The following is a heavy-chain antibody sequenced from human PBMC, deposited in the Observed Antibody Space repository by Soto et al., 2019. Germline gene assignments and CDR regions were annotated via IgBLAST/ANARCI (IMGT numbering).Heavy chain of an antibody. CDR2: ISYDGSNK. CDR3: AYRNDDIVTGPSHYGMDV. J-gene: IGHJ6*02. D-gene: IGHD3-9*01. V-gene: IGHV3-30-3*01. Sequence: GGSLRLSCAASGFTFSSYAMHWVRQAPGKGLEWVAVISYDGSNKYYADSVKGRFTISRDNSKNTLYLQMNSLRAEDTAVYYCAYRNDDIVTGPSHYGMDVWGQGTTVTVSS. CDR1: GFTFSSYA.